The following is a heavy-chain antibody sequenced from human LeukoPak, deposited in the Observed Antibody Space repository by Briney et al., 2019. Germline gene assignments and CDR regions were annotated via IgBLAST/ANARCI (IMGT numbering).Heavy chain of an antibody. V-gene: IGHV1-18*01. CDR3: ARDGYGYYFDY. CDR2: ISAYNGNT. CDR1: VYTFTSYG. Sequence: ASVKVSLKXSVYTFTSYGINWVRQARGQGLEWMGAISAYNGNTNYAQKLQGRVTMTTDTSTSTAYMELRSLRSDDTAVYYCARDGYGYYFDYWGQGTLVTVSS. D-gene: IGHD5-18*01. J-gene: IGHJ4*02.